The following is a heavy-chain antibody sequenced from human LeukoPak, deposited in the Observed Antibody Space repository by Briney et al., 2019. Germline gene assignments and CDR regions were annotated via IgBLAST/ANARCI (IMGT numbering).Heavy chain of an antibody. CDR3: ARLASYGFTDY. CDR1: SASISSNVHY. D-gene: IGHD5-18*01. CDR2: IYHSGTT. V-gene: IGHV4-39*02. Sequence: SETLSLTCTVSSASISSNVHYWGRIRQPPGKGLEWIGSIYHSGTTYYNTSLQSRVTISVDTSMSHFSLRLSSVTAADTAVYYCARLASYGFTDYWGQGTLVTVSS. J-gene: IGHJ4*02.